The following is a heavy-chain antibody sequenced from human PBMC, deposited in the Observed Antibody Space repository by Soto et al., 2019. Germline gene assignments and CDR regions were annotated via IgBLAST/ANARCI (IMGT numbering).Heavy chain of an antibody. J-gene: IGHJ6*02. Sequence: EVQLVESGGGLVQPGGSLRLSCEAPGFTLSSYSMNWARQAPGQGLEWVSYISSSSSTIYYADSVKGRFTISRDNAKNSLYLQMNSLRDEDTAVYYCARDNPRSSGWDVWGQGTTVTVSS. CDR2: ISSSSSTI. CDR1: GFTLSSYS. V-gene: IGHV3-48*02. CDR3: ARDNPRSSGWDV.